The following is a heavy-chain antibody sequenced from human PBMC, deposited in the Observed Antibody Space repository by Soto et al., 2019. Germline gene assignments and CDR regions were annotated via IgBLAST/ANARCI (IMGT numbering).Heavy chain of an antibody. CDR3: AIHLGYCSSTSCYVLDYYYYYGMDV. Sequence: SVKVSCKASGGTFSSYAISWVRQAPGQGLEWMGGIIPIFGTANYAQKFQGRVTITADESTSTAYMELSSLRSEDTAVYYCAIHLGYCSSTSCYVLDYYYYYGMDVWGQGTTVTVSS. J-gene: IGHJ6*02. D-gene: IGHD2-2*01. V-gene: IGHV1-69*13. CDR2: IIPIFGTA. CDR1: GGTFSSYA.